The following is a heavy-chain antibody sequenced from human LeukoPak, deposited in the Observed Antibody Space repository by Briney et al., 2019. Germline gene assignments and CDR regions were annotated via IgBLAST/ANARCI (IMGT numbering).Heavy chain of an antibody. D-gene: IGHD5-24*01. Sequence: GECLKISCKGSGYSFTSYWIGWVRQMPGKGLEWMGIIYLGDSDTRYSPSFQGQVTISADKSISTAYLQWSSLEASDTAMYYCARHRDVAFDYWGQGTLVTVSS. CDR1: GYSFTSYW. J-gene: IGHJ4*02. CDR3: ARHRDVAFDY. CDR2: IYLGDSDT. V-gene: IGHV5-51*01.